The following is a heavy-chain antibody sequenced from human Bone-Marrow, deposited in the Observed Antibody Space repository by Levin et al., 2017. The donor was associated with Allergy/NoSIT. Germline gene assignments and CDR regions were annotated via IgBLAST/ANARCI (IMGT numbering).Heavy chain of an antibody. Sequence: ESLKISCTVSGGSLRSYHWSWIRRPPGRGLEWLGYVYHSGETKYNPSLESRVTISADASTNQVFLSLTYVTAADTGMYYCARHRDLYSYLKPFDPWGQGTLVTVTS. J-gene: IGHJ5*02. V-gene: IGHV4-59*08. CDR3: ARHRDLYSYLKPFDP. D-gene: IGHD5-18*01. CDR2: VYHSGET. CDR1: GGSLRSYH.